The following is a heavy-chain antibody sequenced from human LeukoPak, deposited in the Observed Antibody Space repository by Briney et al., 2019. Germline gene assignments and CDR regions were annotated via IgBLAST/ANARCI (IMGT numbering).Heavy chain of an antibody. D-gene: IGHD5-12*01. Sequence: PGGSLRLSCAASGFTFSSYAMSWVRQAPGKGLEWVSAISGSGGSTYYADSVKGRITISRDNSKNTLYLQMNSLRAEDTAVYYCAKDRPGEIVATIYFDYWGQGTLVTVSS. J-gene: IGHJ4*02. V-gene: IGHV3-23*01. CDR2: ISGSGGST. CDR3: AKDRPGEIVATIYFDY. CDR1: GFTFSSYA.